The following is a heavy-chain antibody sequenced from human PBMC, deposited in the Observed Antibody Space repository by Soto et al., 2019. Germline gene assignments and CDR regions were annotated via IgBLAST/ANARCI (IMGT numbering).Heavy chain of an antibody. D-gene: IGHD2-8*01. V-gene: IGHV3-74*01. Sequence: GGSLRLSCAASGVPFSSYWMHWVRQAPGKGLVWVSRINSDGSSTSYADSVKGRFTISRDNAKNTLYLQMNSLRAEDTAVYYCASHSPNEDYYYYMDVWGKGTTVTVSS. CDR1: GVPFSSYW. CDR3: ASHSPNEDYYYYMDV. CDR2: INSDGSST. J-gene: IGHJ6*03.